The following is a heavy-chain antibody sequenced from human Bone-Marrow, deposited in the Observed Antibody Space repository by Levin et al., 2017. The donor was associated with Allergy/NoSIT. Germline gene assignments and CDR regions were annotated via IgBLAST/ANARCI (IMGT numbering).Heavy chain of an antibody. V-gene: IGHV3-7*01. D-gene: IGHD2-15*01. CDR2: IKQDGSRK. CDR3: AREGEGGFDV. CDR1: GFTFRDYW. J-gene: IGHJ4*02. Sequence: GGSLRLSCEASGFTFRDYWMSWVRQAPGKGLEWVANIKQDGSRKEFVDSVEGRFTISRDNAKNSVYLEMNSLRGDDTAVYYCAREGEGGFDVWGQGTLATVSS.